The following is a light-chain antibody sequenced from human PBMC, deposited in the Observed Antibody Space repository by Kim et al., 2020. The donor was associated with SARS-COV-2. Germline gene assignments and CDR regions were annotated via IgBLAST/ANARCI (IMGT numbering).Light chain of an antibody. CDR2: EVS. CDR1: GSDVGSYNL. V-gene: IGLV2-23*02. J-gene: IGLJ3*02. CDR3: CSCAGSSTL. Sequence: PGQSITLSCTGTGSDVGSYNLVSWYQQHPGKAPKLMIYEVSKRPSGVSNRFSGSKSGNTASLTISGLQAEDEADYYCCSCAGSSTLFGGGTQLTVL.